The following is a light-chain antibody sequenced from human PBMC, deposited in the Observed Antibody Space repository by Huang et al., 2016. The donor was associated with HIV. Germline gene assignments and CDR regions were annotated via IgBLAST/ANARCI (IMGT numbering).Light chain of an antibody. CDR1: QSVSNK. CDR3: QQYNSWPPGT. J-gene: IGKJ1*01. V-gene: IGKV3-15*01. Sequence: VMTQSPATLSVSPGERATLSCRASQSVSNKLAWYPKKPGQAPRLLLYGAATRATDFPARISGGGAGTKFTLTISSLQSEDFAVYCCQQYNSWPPGTFGQGTKVEIK. CDR2: GAA.